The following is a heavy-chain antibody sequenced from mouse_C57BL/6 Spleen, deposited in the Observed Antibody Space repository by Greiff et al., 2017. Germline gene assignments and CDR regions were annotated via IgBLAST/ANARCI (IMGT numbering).Heavy chain of an antibody. CDR1: GYTFTSYW. CDR3: ARREYDYAMDY. Sequence: QVQLQQSGAALVRPGSSVKLSCKASGYTFTSYWMEWVKQRPGQGLEWIGNIYPSDSETHYNQKFKDKATLTVDKSSSTAYMRLSSLTSEDSAVYYCARREYDYAMDYGGQGTSVTVSS. D-gene: IGHD2-10*02. CDR2: IYPSDSET. J-gene: IGHJ4*01. V-gene: IGHV1-61*01.